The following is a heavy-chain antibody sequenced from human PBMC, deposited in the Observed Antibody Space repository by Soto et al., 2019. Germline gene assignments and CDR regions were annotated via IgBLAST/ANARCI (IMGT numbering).Heavy chain of an antibody. J-gene: IGHJ6*02. CDR3: ARSLFWSGYPYSYYGMDV. D-gene: IGHD3-3*01. V-gene: IGHV1-69*01. CDR1: GGTFSSYA. Sequence: QVQLVQSGAEVKKPGSSVKVSCKASGGTFSSYAISWVRQAPGQGLEWMGGIIPIFGTANYAQKFQGRVTITADESTSTAYMELSSLRSEDTAVYYCARSLFWSGYPYSYYGMDVWGQGTTVTVSS. CDR2: IIPIFGTA.